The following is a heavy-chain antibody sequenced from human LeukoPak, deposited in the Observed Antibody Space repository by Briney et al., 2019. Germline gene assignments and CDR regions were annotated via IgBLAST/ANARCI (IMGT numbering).Heavy chain of an antibody. CDR1: GFTFSSYA. CDR2: ISGSGGST. CDR3: ARDRRGPTFRYFDY. J-gene: IGHJ4*02. V-gene: IGHV3-23*01. Sequence: SGGSLRLSCAASGFTFSSYAMSWVRQAPGKGLEWVSAISGSGGSTYYADSVKGRFTISRDNSKNTLYLQMNSLRAEDTAVYYCARDRRGPTFRYFDYWGQGTLVTVSS.